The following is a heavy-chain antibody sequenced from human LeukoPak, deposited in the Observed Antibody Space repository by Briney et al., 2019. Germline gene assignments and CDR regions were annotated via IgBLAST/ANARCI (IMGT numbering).Heavy chain of an antibody. J-gene: IGHJ3*02. CDR2: INPNSGGT. CDR3: ARGGITGTTRGPTRLNDAFDI. V-gene: IGHV1-2*04. Sequence: ASVTVSCTASGYTFTGYYMHWVRQAPGQGLEWMGWINPNSGGTNYAQKFQGWVTMTRDTSISTAYMELSRLRSDDTAVYYCARGGITGTTRGPTRLNDAFDIWGQGTLVTVSS. CDR1: GYTFTGYY. D-gene: IGHD1-20*01.